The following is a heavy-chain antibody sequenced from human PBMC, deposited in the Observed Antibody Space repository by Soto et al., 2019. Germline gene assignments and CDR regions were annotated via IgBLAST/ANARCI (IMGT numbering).Heavy chain of an antibody. V-gene: IGHV3-48*01. CDR3: ARDSGYCSGGSCSHDAFDI. CDR2: ISSSSSTI. D-gene: IGHD2-15*01. J-gene: IGHJ3*02. CDR1: GFTFSSYS. Sequence: EVQLVESGGGLVQPGGSLRLSCAASGFTFSSYSMNWVRQAPGKGLEWVSYISSSSSTIYYADSVKGRFTISRDNAKNSLYLQMNSLRAEDTAVYYYARDSGYCSGGSCSHDAFDIWGQGTMVTVSS.